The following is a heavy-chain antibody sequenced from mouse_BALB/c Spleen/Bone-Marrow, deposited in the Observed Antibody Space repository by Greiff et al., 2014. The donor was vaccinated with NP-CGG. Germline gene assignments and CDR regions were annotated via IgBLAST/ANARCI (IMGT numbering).Heavy chain of an antibody. Sequence: VQLQQSGGDLVKPGGSLKLSCAASGFTFSSYGMSWGRQTPDKRLEWVATISSGGSNTYYPDSVKGRFTISRDKAKNTLYLQMSSLKSEDTAMYYCARHQRYYAMDYWGQGTSVTVSS. CDR2: ISSGGSNT. V-gene: IGHV5-6*01. CDR3: ARHQRYYAMDY. J-gene: IGHJ4*01. CDR1: GFTFSSYG.